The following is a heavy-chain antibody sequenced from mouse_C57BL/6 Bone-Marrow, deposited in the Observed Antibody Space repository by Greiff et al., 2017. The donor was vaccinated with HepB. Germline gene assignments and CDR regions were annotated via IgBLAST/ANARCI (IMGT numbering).Heavy chain of an antibody. Sequence: EVHLVESGGGLVKPGGSLKLSCAASGFTFSSYAMSWVRQTPEKRLEWVATISDGGSYTYYPDNVKGRFTISRDNAKNNRYLQMSHLKSEDTAMYYCARDSAWFAYWGQGTLVTVSA. V-gene: IGHV5-4*01. CDR3: ARDSAWFAY. J-gene: IGHJ3*01. CDR1: GFTFSSYA. CDR2: ISDGGSYT.